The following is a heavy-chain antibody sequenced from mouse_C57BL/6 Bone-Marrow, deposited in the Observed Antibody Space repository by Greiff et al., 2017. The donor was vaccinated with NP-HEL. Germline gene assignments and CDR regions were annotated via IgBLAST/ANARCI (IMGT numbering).Heavy chain of an antibody. Sequence: QVHVKQSGAELVKPGASVKISCKASGYAFSSYWMNWEKERPGKGLEWIGQIYPGDGDTKYNGKFKGKATLTADKSSSTAYMQVSSLTSEDSAVYFCARGDYGSSRFGYAMDYWGQGTSVTVSS. V-gene: IGHV1-80*01. J-gene: IGHJ4*01. CDR3: ARGDYGSSRFGYAMDY. CDR2: IYPGDGDT. CDR1: GYAFSSYW. D-gene: IGHD1-1*01.